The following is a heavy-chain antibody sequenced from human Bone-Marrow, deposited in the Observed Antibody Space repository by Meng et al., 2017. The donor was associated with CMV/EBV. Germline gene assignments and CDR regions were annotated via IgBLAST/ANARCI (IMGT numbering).Heavy chain of an antibody. J-gene: IGHJ3*02. CDR1: GFTFSRYD. D-gene: IGHD2-15*01. CDR3: AKLLTSEPSDAFDI. CDR2: LPYDGSNK. V-gene: IGHV3-30*02. Sequence: GGSLRLSCAASGFTFSRYDFHWVRQVPGKGLEWVAFLPYDGSNKYYADSVKGRFAISRDNSKNTLYLQMISLRAEDTAVYYCAKLLTSEPSDAFDIWGQGTMVTVSS.